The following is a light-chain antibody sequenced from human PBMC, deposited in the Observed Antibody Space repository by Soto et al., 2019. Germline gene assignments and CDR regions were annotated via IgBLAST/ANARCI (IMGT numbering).Light chain of an antibody. J-gene: IGKJ3*01. Sequence: EIVMTQSPATLSVSPGERATLSCRASQSVSSNLAWYQQKPGQAPRLLIYGASTRATGIPARFSGSGSGTEXTLTISSLQSEDFAVYYCXQYNNWPPGVTFGPGTKVDIK. CDR3: XQYNNWPPGVT. CDR1: QSVSSN. CDR2: GAS. V-gene: IGKV3-15*01.